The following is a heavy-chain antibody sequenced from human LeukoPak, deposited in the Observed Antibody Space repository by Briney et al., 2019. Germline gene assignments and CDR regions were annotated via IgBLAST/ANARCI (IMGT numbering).Heavy chain of an antibody. D-gene: IGHD5-24*01. V-gene: IGHV3-7*01. CDR2: IKHDGSEK. CDR3: AKEGRSLQTY. CDR1: GFIFTNYF. Sequence: GGSLRLSCAASGFIFTNYFMSWVRQAPGKGLEWVASIKHDGSEKYYVDSVRGRFTISRDNTMNSLYLQMSSLRAEDTAVYYCAKEGRSLQTYWGQGTLVTVSS. J-gene: IGHJ4*02.